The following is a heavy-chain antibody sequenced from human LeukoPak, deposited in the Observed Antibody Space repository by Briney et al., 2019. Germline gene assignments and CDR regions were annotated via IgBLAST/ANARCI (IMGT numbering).Heavy chain of an antibody. V-gene: IGHV3-11*06. Sequence: GGSLRLSCAASGFTFSDYYMSWIRQAPGKGLEWVSYISSSSSYTNYADSVKGRLTISRDNAEDTLFLQMTSLRVEDTALYFCASLLTPYHGSGGGGMDVWGQGTTVTVSS. J-gene: IGHJ6*02. CDR1: GFTFSDYY. CDR2: ISSSSSYT. CDR3: ASLLTPYHGSGGGGMDV. D-gene: IGHD3-10*01.